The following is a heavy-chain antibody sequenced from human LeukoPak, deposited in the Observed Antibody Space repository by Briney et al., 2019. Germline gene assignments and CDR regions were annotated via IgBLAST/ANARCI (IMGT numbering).Heavy chain of an antibody. CDR3: ATYSILNAREFRY. J-gene: IGHJ1*01. CDR1: GFTFSNSW. D-gene: IGHD4-11*01. V-gene: IGHV3-7*01. CDR2: VQHIGGET. Sequence: GGFLRLSCAGSGFTFSNSWMGWVRQAPGKGLEWVANVQHIGGETYYVDSVKGRFTISRDNAKNSVYLQMNSLGADDTAVYYCATYSILNAREFRYWGQGTLVTVTS.